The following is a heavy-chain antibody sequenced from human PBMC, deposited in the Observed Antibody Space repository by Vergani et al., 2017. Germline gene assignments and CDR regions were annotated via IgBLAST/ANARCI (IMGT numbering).Heavy chain of an antibody. CDR3: ASRYDYVWGSYRYFDY. CDR2: ISSSSGSI. Sequence: EVQMVESGGGLVKPGGSLRLSCVASGITFSHYSMNWVRQAPGKGLEWVSYISSSSGSIYYADSVKGRFTISRDNAKNSLYLQMNSLRAEDTAVYYCASRYDYVWGSYRYFDYWGQGTLVTVSS. CDR1: GITFSHYS. V-gene: IGHV3-21*05. J-gene: IGHJ4*02. D-gene: IGHD3-16*02.